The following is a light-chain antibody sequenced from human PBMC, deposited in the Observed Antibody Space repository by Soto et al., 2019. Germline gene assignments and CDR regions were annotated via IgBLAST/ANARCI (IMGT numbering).Light chain of an antibody. CDR3: QQYNTYST. CDR1: QSISNY. V-gene: IGKV1-16*01. Sequence: DIQLTQSPSSLSASVGDRVSISCRASQSISNYLNWYQQKPGKAPKVLIFAASRLQSGVPSRFSGSGSGTEFTLTISSLQPDDFATYYCQQYNTYSTFGQGTGLEIK. CDR2: AAS. J-gene: IGKJ5*01.